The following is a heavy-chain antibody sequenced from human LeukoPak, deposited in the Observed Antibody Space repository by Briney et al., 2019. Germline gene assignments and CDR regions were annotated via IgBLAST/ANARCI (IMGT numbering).Heavy chain of an antibody. D-gene: IGHD6-13*01. CDR2: IYYSGST. CDR3: ARLDSSSWYAHFDY. Sequence: SETLSLTCTVSGGSISSSSYYWGWIRQPPGKGLEWIGSIYYSGSTYYNPSLKSRVTISVDTSKNQFSLKLSSVTAADTAVYYCARLDSSSWYAHFDYWGQGTLVTVSS. J-gene: IGHJ4*02. V-gene: IGHV4-39*01. CDR1: GGSISSSSYY.